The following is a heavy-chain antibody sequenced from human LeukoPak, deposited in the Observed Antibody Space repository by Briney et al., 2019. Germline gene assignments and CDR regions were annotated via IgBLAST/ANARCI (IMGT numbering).Heavy chain of an antibody. D-gene: IGHD5-24*01. V-gene: IGHV3-30*18. CDR1: GFTFSSYG. CDR2: ISYDGSNK. J-gene: IGHJ4*02. CDR3: AKAHVEVATDY. Sequence: PGRSLRLSCAASGFTFSSYGMHWVRQAPGKGLEWVAVISYDGSNKYYADSVKGRFTISRDNSKNTLYLQMNSLRAEDTAVYYCAKAHVEVATDYWGQGTLVTVSS.